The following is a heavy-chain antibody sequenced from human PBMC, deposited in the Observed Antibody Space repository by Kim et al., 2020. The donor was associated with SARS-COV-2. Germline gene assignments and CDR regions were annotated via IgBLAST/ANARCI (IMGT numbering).Heavy chain of an antibody. D-gene: IGHD6-13*01. J-gene: IGHJ5*02. Sequence: VKGRFTISRDNSKNTLYLQMNSLRAEDTAVYYCAKDCLPKQLVQNNWFDPWGQGTLVTVSS. V-gene: IGHV3-23*01. CDR3: AKDCLPKQLVQNNWFDP.